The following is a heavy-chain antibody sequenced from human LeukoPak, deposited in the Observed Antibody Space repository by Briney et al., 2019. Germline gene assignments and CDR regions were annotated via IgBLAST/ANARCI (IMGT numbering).Heavy chain of an antibody. D-gene: IGHD4-17*01. CDR1: GGTFSSYA. CDR2: IIPIFGTA. J-gene: IGHJ5*02. Sequence: SVKVSCKASGGTFSSYAISWVRQAPGQGLEWMGGIIPIFGTANYAQKFQGRVTITTDESTSTAYTELSSLRSEDTAVYYCARTYGDYGWYNWFDPWGQGTLVTVSS. V-gene: IGHV1-69*05. CDR3: ARTYGDYGWYNWFDP.